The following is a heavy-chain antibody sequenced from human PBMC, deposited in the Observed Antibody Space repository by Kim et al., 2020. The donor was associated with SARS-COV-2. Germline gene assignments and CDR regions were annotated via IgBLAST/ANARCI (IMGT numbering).Heavy chain of an antibody. CDR2: IDDSGST. CDR3: TRDLGTVYFYYGMDV. CDR1: GGTISSYF. D-gene: IGHD1-7*01. Sequence: SETLSLTCTVSGGTISSYFWSWIRQLPGKGLEWIGSIDDSGSTNYNPSLQSRVTMSVDMSKNQFSLKLTSVTAADTATYFCTRDLGTVYFYYGMDVWGRGTTVTVSS. V-gene: IGHV4-59*01. J-gene: IGHJ6*02.